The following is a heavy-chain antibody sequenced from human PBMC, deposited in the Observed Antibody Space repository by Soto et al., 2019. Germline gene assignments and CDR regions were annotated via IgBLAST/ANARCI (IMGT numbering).Heavy chain of an antibody. V-gene: IGHV3-15*01. J-gene: IGHJ4*02. CDR3: TTDLCSGGSCYSTTSFDY. CDR1: GFTFNNAW. Sequence: EVQLVQSGGGLVKPGGSLRLSCAASGFTFNNAWMSWVRQAPGKGLEWVGRVKSKTDGGTTDYTAPVKGRFTISRDDSKNTLYLQMNSLETEDTAVYYCTTDLCSGGSCYSTTSFDYWGQGTLVTVSS. CDR2: VKSKTDGGTT. D-gene: IGHD2-15*01.